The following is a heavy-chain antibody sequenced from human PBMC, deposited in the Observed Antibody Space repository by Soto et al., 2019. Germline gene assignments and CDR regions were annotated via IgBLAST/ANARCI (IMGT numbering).Heavy chain of an antibody. J-gene: IGHJ5*02. CDR3: ASWRLQGFDP. CDR1: GFTFSSYG. D-gene: IGHD4-4*01. Sequence: QVQLVESGGGVVQPGRSLRLSCAASGFTFSSYGMHWVRQAPGKGLEWVAVIWYDGSNKYYADSVKGRFTISRDNSKNTLELQMNSVRAEDTAVYYCASWRLQGFDPWGQGTLVTVSS. CDR2: IWYDGSNK. V-gene: IGHV3-33*01.